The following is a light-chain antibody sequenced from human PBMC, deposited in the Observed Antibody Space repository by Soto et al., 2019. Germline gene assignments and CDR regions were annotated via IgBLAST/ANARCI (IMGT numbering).Light chain of an antibody. V-gene: IGKV3-15*01. J-gene: IGKJ2*01. CDR2: GAS. CDR1: QSVSNN. CDR3: QQYNNWPGT. Sequence: EIVMTQSPATLSVSPGERATLSCRASQSVSNNLAWYQQKPGQPPRLLIYGASTRATDIPARFSGSGSGTEFTLTISSLQSEDFAVYYCQQYNNWPGTFGQGTKLEIK.